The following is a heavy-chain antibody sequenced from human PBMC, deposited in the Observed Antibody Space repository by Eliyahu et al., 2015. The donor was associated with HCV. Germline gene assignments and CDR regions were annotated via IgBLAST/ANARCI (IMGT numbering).Heavy chain of an antibody. J-gene: IGHJ6*02. CDR1: GGXFSXYX. D-gene: IGHD2-2*01. V-gene: IGHV1-69*01. Sequence: QVQLVQSGAEVKKPGSSVKVXCKASGGXFSXYXXXWVRQAPGQGLEWMGGIIPIFGTANYAQKFQGRVTITADESTSTAYMELSSLRSEDTAVYYCASSTSCYDRAIKQCYYYYGMDVWGQGTTVTVSS. CDR3: ASSTSCYDRAIKQCYYYYGMDV. CDR2: IIPIFGTA.